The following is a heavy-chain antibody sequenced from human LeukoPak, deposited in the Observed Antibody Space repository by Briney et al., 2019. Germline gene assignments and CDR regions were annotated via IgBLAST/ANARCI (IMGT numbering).Heavy chain of an antibody. Sequence: GSLRLSCAASGFTFSSYAMSWVRQAPGKGLEWVSAISGSGGSTYYADSAKGRFTISRDKSKNTLYLQMNSLRAEDTAVYYCAKAGGWYDNWFDPWGQGTLVTVSS. CDR1: GFTFSSYA. CDR3: AKAGGWYDNWFDP. D-gene: IGHD6-19*01. CDR2: ISGSGGST. V-gene: IGHV3-23*01. J-gene: IGHJ5*02.